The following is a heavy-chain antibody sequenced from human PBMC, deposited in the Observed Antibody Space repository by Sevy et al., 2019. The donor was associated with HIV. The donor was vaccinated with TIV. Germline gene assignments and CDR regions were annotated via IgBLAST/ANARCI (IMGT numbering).Heavy chain of an antibody. J-gene: IGHJ4*02. CDR2: FDPEDGET. Sequence: ASVKVSCKVSGYTLTKLSMHWVRQGPGKGLEWMGSFDPEDGETIYAQKFQGRVTMTEDTSTDTAHMELRSLKSEDTAVYYCATTKDYYESSAAPFDHWGQGTLVTVSS. CDR3: ATTKDYYESSAAPFDH. D-gene: IGHD3-22*01. V-gene: IGHV1-24*01. CDR1: GYTLTKLS.